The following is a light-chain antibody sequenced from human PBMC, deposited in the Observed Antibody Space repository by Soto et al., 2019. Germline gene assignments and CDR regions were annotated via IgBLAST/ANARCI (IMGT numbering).Light chain of an antibody. CDR3: QQRSDLPFT. CDR1: QSVSSY. Sequence: IVLTQSPATLSLSPGERATLSCRASQSVSSYLAWYQQEPGQAPRLLIYDASNRATGIPARFSGSGSGTDFTLTISSLEPEDFAVYYCQQRSDLPFTFGQGTRLDIK. J-gene: IGKJ5*01. CDR2: DAS. V-gene: IGKV3-11*01.